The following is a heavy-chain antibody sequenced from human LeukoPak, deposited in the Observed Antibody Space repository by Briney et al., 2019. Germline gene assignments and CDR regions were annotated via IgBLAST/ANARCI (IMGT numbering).Heavy chain of an antibody. CDR2: IWYDGSNK. Sequence: PGGSLRLSCAASGFTFSSYGMHWVRQAPGKGLEWVAVIWYDGSNKYYADSVKGRFTISRDNSKNTLYPQMNSLRAEDTAVYYCARDSYSSGWYRINDAFDIWGQGTMVTVSS. J-gene: IGHJ3*02. CDR3: ARDSYSSGWYRINDAFDI. D-gene: IGHD6-19*01. CDR1: GFTFSSYG. V-gene: IGHV3-33*01.